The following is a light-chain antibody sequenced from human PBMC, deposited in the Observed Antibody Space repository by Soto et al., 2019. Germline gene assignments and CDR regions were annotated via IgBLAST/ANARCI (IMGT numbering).Light chain of an antibody. V-gene: IGKV3-11*01. CDR2: DAS. CDR3: QQRRSWPIT. CDR1: QSVNKY. Sequence: EIVLTQSPATLSLSPGERATLSCRASQSVNKYLAWYQQKPGQAPRLLIYDASNRATGIPARFSGSGSETDLTLTISSLEPEDFAVYYCQQRRSWPITFGQGTRLEIK. J-gene: IGKJ5*01.